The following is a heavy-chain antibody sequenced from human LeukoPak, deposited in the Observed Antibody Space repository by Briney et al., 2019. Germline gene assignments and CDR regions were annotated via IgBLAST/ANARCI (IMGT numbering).Heavy chain of an antibody. J-gene: IGHJ4*02. V-gene: IGHV3-15*01. Sequence: GGSLRLSCAVSGFTFSNAWMSWVRQAPGKGLEWVGRIKSKTDGGTTDYAAPVKGRFTISRDDSKNTLYLQMNSLKNEDTAVYCTTAPIGFTMVWGRILTGFWGQGTLVTVCS. CDR1: GFTFSNAW. D-gene: IGHD3-10*01. CDR3: TTAPIGFTMVWGRILTGF. CDR2: IKSKTDGGTT.